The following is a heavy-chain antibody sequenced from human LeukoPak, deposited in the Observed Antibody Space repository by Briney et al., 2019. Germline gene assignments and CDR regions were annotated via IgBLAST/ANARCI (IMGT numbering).Heavy chain of an antibody. V-gene: IGHV1-2*02. Sequence: ASVRVSCKASGYTFTGYYMHWVRQAPGQGLEWMGWINPNSGGTNYAQKFQGRVTMTRDTSISTAYMELSRLRSDDTAVYYCARATYSSSPTLSDYWGQGTLVTVSS. CDR1: GYTFTGYY. D-gene: IGHD6-13*01. J-gene: IGHJ4*02. CDR2: INPNSGGT. CDR3: ARATYSSSPTLSDY.